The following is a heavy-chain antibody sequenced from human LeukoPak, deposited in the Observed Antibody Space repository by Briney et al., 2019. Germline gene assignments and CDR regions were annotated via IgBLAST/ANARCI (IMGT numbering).Heavy chain of an antibody. CDR2: ISAYNGNT. CDR1: GYTFTSYG. CDR3: ARVIEWELLRVGWFDP. Sequence: ASVKVSCKASGYTFTSYGISWVRQAPGQGLEWMGWISAYNGNTNYAEKLQGRVTMTTDTSTSTAYMELRSLRSDDTAVYYCARVIEWELLRVGWFDPWGQGTLVTVSS. D-gene: IGHD1-26*01. V-gene: IGHV1-18*01. J-gene: IGHJ5*02.